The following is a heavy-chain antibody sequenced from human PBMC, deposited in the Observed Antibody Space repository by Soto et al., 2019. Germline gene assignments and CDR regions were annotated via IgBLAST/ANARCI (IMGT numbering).Heavy chain of an antibody. CDR1: GFTFSSYG. CDR2: ISYDGSNK. J-gene: IGHJ4*02. D-gene: IGHD3-10*01. V-gene: IGHV3-30*18. Sequence: GGSLRLSCAASGFTFSSYGMHWVRQAPGKGLEWVAVISYDGSNKYYADSVKGRFTISRDNSKNTLYLQMNSLRAEDTAVYYCAKDKEGRWFGELPPYYFDYWGQGTLVTVSS. CDR3: AKDKEGRWFGELPPYYFDY.